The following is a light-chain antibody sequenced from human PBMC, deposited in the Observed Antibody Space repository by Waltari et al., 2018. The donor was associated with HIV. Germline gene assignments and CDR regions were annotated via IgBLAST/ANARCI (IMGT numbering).Light chain of an antibody. V-gene: IGKV3-11*01. CDR1: QSVGRY. J-gene: IGKJ2*03. CDR3: QQRTNWPPYS. Sequence: EIVLTQSPATLSLSPGERATLSCRASQSVGRYLAWYQQKPGQAPWLLIYDASNRATGIPVRFSGSGSGTDFTLTISSLEPEDFALYYCQQRTNWPPYSFGQGTKLEIK. CDR2: DAS.